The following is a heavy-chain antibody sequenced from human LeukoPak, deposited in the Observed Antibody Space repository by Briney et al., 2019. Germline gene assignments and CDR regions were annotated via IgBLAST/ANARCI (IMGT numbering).Heavy chain of an antibody. CDR1: GFTFSSYW. J-gene: IGHJ3*02. V-gene: IGHV3-74*01. CDR3: ARDLRLPYYGFWSGYSSSSDAFDI. CDR2: INSDGSST. D-gene: IGHD3-3*01. Sequence: GGSLRLSCAASGFTFSSYWMHWVRQAPGKGLVWVSRINSDGSSTRYADSVKGRFTISRDNAKNTLYLQMNSLRAEDTAVYYCARDLRLPYYGFWSGYSSSSDAFDIWGQGTMVTVSS.